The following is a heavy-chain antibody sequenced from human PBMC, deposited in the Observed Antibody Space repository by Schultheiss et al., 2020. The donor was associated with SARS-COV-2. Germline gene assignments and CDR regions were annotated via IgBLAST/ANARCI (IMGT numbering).Heavy chain of an antibody. V-gene: IGHV4-34*01. CDR1: GGSFSGYY. CDR2: INHSGSN. J-gene: IGHJ6*03. D-gene: IGHD2-2*01. CDR3: ARVGEGYCSSTSCYGTYYYMDV. Sequence: GSLRLSCAVYGGSFSGYYWSWIRQPPGKGLEWIGEINHSGSNNYNPSLKSRVTISVDTSKNQFSLKLSSVTAADTAVYYCARVGEGYCSSTSCYGTYYYMDVWGKGTTVTVSS.